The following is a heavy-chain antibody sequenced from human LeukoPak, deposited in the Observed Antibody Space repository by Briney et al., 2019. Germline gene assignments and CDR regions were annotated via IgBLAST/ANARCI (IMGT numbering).Heavy chain of an antibody. CDR3: AKGRTTDF. CDR2: ISGTVSTT. V-gene: IGHV3-23*01. CDR1: GFTFSTYA. D-gene: IGHD1-1*01. Sequence: GESLRLSCAASGFTFSTYAMSWVRQAPGKGLEWVSSISGTVSTTYYADSVKGRFTISRDNSNNTLYLQMNSLRAEDSAVYYCAKGRTTDFWGQGTLDTVSS. J-gene: IGHJ4*02.